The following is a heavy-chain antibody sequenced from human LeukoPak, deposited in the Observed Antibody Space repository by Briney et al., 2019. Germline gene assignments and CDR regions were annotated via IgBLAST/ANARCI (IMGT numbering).Heavy chain of an antibody. CDR2: IYYSGST. Sequence: SETLSLTCTVSGASMTNYYWAWIRQPPGKGLEWIGYIYYSGSTNYNPSLKSRVTISVDTSKNQFSLKLSSVAAADTAVYYCARGNGYNYYWGQGTLVTVSS. V-gene: IGHV4-59*01. CDR1: GASMTNYY. J-gene: IGHJ4*02. CDR3: ARGNGYNYY. D-gene: IGHD5-24*01.